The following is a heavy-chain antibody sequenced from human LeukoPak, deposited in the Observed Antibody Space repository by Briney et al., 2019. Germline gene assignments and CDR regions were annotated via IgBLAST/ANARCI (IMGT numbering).Heavy chain of an antibody. CDR2: LRTYTGGT. CDR3: ARHNDDFDFDY. CDR1: GYTFTDLY. Sequence: ASVKLSLTASGYTFTDLYIHWVRQPPGQGLEWMGFLRTYTGGTSYANKFHDRVTMTRDTPISTAYLELNSLTSDDTAVYFCARHNDDFDFDYWGQGTLVTVSA. V-gene: IGHV1-2*02. J-gene: IGHJ4*02. D-gene: IGHD1-1*01.